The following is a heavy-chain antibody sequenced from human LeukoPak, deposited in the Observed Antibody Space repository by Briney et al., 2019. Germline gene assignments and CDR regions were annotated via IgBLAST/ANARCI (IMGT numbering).Heavy chain of an antibody. Sequence: GGSLRLSCAASGFTFSNYWMHWVRQAPGKGLEWVSSISSSSSYIYYADSVKGRFTISRDNAKNSLYLQMNSLRAEDTAVYYCANSWFGSEGAFDIWGQGTMVTVSS. CDR1: GFTFSNYW. CDR3: ANSWFGSEGAFDI. J-gene: IGHJ3*02. CDR2: ISSSSSYI. D-gene: IGHD3-10*01. V-gene: IGHV3-21*01.